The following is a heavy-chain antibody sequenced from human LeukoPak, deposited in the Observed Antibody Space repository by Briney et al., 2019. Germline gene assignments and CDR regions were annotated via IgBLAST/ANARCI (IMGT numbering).Heavy chain of an antibody. CDR1: GYTFTSYY. CDR2: INPSGGST. Sequence: ASVKVSCKASGYTFTSYYMHWVRQAPGQGLEWMGIINPSGGSTSYAQKFQGRVTMTRDTSTSTVYMELSSLRSEDTAVYYCARDSRRWLRLNDYYYYMDVWGKGTTVTVSS. V-gene: IGHV1-46*01. J-gene: IGHJ6*03. D-gene: IGHD5-12*01. CDR3: ARDSRRWLRLNDYYYYMDV.